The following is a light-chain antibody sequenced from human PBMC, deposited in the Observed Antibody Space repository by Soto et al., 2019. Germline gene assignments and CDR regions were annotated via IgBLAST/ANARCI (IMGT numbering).Light chain of an antibody. V-gene: IGLV4-69*02. J-gene: IGLJ2*01. CDR3: QTWGTGIQV. CDR2: PNSDGSH. CDR1: SGHSNYA. Sequence: QLVLTQSPSASASLGASVKLTCTLSSGHSNYAIAWHQQQPEKGPRYLMNPNSDGSHSKGDGIPDRFSGSSSGAERYLTISSLQSEDEADYYCQTWGTGIQVFGGGTKLTV.